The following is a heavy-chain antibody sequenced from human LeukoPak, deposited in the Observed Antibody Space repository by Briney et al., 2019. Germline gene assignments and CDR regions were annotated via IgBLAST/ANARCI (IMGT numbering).Heavy chain of an antibody. V-gene: IGHV4-34*01. Sequence: SETLSLXCAVYGGSFSGYYWSWIRQPPGKGLEWIGEINHSGSTNYNPSLKSRVTISVDTSKNQFSLKLSSVTAADTAVYYCARARFLEWSTYYYMDVWGKGTTVTVSS. J-gene: IGHJ6*03. D-gene: IGHD3-3*01. CDR3: ARARFLEWSTYYYMDV. CDR1: GGSFSGYY. CDR2: INHSGST.